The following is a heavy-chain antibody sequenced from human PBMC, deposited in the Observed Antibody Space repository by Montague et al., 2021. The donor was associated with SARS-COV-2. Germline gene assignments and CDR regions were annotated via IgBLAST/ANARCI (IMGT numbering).Heavy chain of an antibody. CDR1: GFTFTNYA. CDR2: ISNDGSHE. V-gene: IGHV3-30*04. D-gene: IGHD3-22*01. Sequence: SLRLSCAASGFTFTNYAMHWVRQAPGKGLEWVAVISNDGSHEYYADSVKGRFTISRDNSRNTLYLQMTSLRPEDSAVYYCARDADRISVMVVVNCAHFDYWGQGTLVTVSS. CDR3: ARDADRISVMVVVNCAHFDY. J-gene: IGHJ4*02.